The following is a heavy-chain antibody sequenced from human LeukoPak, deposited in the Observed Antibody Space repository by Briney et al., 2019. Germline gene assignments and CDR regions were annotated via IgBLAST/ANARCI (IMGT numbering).Heavy chain of an antibody. D-gene: IGHD3-10*01. CDR1: GFTFSSYG. Sequence: GGTLRLSCAASGFTFSSYGMSWVRQAPGKGLEWVSAISGSGGSTYYADSVKGRFTISRDNSKNTLYLQMNSLRAEDTAVYYCARKLRFGLFDYWGQGTLVTVSS. CDR2: ISGSGGST. J-gene: IGHJ4*02. CDR3: ARKLRFGLFDY. V-gene: IGHV3-23*01.